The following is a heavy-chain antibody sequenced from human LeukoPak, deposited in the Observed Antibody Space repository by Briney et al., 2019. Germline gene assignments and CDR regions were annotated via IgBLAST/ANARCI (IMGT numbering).Heavy chain of an antibody. J-gene: IGHJ4*02. CDR3: ANGPPAADHY. CDR1: GFNFASNW. D-gene: IGHD6-13*01. Sequence: GSLRLSCAASGFNFASNWVHWVRQTPGKGLMWVSRINSGGSATSYADSVEGRFTISRDNSKNTLYLQMNSLRAEDTAVYYCANGPPAADHYWGQGTLVTVSS. CDR2: INSGGSAT. V-gene: IGHV3-74*01.